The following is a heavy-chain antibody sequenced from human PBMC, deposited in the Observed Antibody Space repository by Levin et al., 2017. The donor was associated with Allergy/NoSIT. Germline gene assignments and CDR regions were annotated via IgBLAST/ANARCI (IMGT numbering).Heavy chain of an antibody. V-gene: IGHV3-23*01. CDR1: GFTFSSYA. D-gene: IGHD6-6*01. J-gene: IGHJ5*02. CDR2: ISGSGGST. CDR3: AKDRDGAQLVVWFDP. Sequence: LSLTCAASGFTFSSYAMSWVRQAPGKGLEWVSAISGSGGSTYYADSVKGRFTISRDNSKNTLYLQMNSLRAEDTAVYYCAKDRDGAQLVVWFDPWGQGTLVTVSS.